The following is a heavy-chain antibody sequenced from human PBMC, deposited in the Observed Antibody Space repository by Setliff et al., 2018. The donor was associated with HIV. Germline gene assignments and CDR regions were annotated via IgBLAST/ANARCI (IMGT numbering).Heavy chain of an antibody. V-gene: IGHV4-61*09. CDR3: ARGRSSGGWYHYFDY. CDR2: VYTSGNT. D-gene: IGHD6-13*01. CDR1: GVSITTGFFY. J-gene: IGHJ4*02. Sequence: PSETLSLTCTVSGVSITTGFFYWTWIRQPAGKGLEWIGHVYTSGNTYYNPSLNSRVSISADTPRNQFSLKLNSVTASDTAVYFCARGRSSGGWYHYFDYWGQGTLVTVSS.